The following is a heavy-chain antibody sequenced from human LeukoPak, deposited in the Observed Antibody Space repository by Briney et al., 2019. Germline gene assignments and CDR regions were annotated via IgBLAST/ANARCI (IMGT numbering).Heavy chain of an antibody. V-gene: IGHV3-11*01. CDR1: GFTFSDYY. CDR3: ARDSAVAGTRTFDY. CDR2: ISSSGSTI. D-gene: IGHD6-19*01. J-gene: IGHJ4*02. Sequence: GGSLRPSCAASGFTFSDYYMSWIRQAPGKGLEWVSYISSSGSTIYYADSVKGRFTISRDNAKNSLYLQMNSLRAEDTAVYYCARDSAVAGTRTFDYWGQGTLVTVSS.